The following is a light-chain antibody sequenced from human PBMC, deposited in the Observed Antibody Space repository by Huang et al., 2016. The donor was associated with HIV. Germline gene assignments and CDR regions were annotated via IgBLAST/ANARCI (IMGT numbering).Light chain of an antibody. CDR3: QQYNKWLT. CDR1: QSVNSN. J-gene: IGKJ4*01. CDR2: GAD. V-gene: IGKV3-15*01. Sequence: EIVMTQSPATLSVSPGERATLSCRASQSVNSNLAWYQQKPGQAPRILIYGADTGATGMPARFSGSGSGTEFTLTISSLQSEDFAVYYCQQYNKWLTFGGGTKVEIK.